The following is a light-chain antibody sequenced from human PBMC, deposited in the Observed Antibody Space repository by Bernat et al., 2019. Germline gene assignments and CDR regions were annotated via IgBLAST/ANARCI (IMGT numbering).Light chain of an antibody. CDR1: SSDLDGFNF. CDR2: DVF. J-gene: IGLJ2*01. CDR3: SSYTTSTLEV. V-gene: IGLV2-14*03. Sequence: QSALTQPASVSGSPGQSITISCTGTSSDLDGFNFVSWYQQHPGKAPKLMMYDVFNRPSGVSSRFSGFKSGNTASLTISGLQAEDEADYYCSSYTTSTLEVFGGGTKLTVL.